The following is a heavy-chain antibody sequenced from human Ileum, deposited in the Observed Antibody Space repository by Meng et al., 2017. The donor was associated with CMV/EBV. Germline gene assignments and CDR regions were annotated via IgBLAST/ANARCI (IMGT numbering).Heavy chain of an antibody. CDR1: GGSFSGYY. Sequence: QVSIPQARSGLLKPYESLSLTCAVYGGSFSGYYWSWIRQPPGKGLEWIGEINHSGSTNYNPSLKSRVTISVDTSKNQFSLKLSSVTAADTAVYYCARGRRDGYNNPPLDYWGQGTLVTVSS. V-gene: IGHV4-34*02. J-gene: IGHJ4*02. CDR3: ARGRRDGYNNPPLDY. CDR2: INHSGST. D-gene: IGHD5-24*01.